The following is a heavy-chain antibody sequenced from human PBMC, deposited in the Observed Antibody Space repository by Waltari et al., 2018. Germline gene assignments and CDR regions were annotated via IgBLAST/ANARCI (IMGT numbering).Heavy chain of an antibody. CDR3: ARPGGYDNYYYYGMDV. V-gene: IGHV4-39*01. CDR2: IYYSGST. D-gene: IGHD5-12*01. CDR1: GGSISSSSYY. J-gene: IGHJ6*02. Sequence: QLQLQESGPGLVKPSETLSLTCTVSGGSISSSSYYWGWIRQPPGKGLEWIGSIYYSGSTYYNPPLKSRVTISVDTSKNQFSLKLSSVTAADTAGYYWARPGGYDNYYYYGMDVWGQGTTVIVSS.